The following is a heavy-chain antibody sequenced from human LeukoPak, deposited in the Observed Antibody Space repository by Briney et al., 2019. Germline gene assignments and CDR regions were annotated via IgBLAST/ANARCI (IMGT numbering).Heavy chain of an antibody. V-gene: IGHV1-69*13. CDR2: VIPIFGTA. CDR3: ARTYDILTGYGGMNY. CDR1: GGTFSSYA. D-gene: IGHD3-9*01. Sequence: ASVKVSCKASGGTFSSYAISWVRQAPGQGLEWMGGVIPIFGTANYAQKFQGGVTITADESTSTAYMELSSLRSEDTAVYYCARTYDILTGYGGMNYWGQGTLVTVSS. J-gene: IGHJ4*02.